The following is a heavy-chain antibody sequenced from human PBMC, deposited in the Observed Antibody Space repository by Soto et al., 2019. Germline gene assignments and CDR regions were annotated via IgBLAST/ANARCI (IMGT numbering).Heavy chain of an antibody. J-gene: IGHJ6*02. CDR1: GFPFSAFI. CDR3: VRGGEDITSPYGMDV. CDR2: VSTGTTYQ. V-gene: IGHV3-21*01. D-gene: IGHD3-16*01. Sequence: EGRLVESGGGLVKPGGSLRLSWEASGFPFSAFIMIWARKAPGKGLSWVSSVSTGTTYQEYADSVKGRFTISRDDANHLVFLQMESLGPEDTAVYYCVRGGEDITSPYGMDVWGQGTTVTVSS.